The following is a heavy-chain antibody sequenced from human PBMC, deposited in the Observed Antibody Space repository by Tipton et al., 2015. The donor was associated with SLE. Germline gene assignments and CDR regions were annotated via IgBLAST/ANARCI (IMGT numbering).Heavy chain of an antibody. CDR1: GFTFSSYW. Sequence: SLRLSCAASGFTFSSYWMHWVRQAPGKGLVWVSRINSDGSSTSYADSVKGRFTISRDNAKNTLYLQMTSLRAEDTAVYYCARGSVGGPDAFDIWGQGTMVTVSS. J-gene: IGHJ3*02. V-gene: IGHV3-74*01. CDR3: ARGSVGGPDAFDI. D-gene: IGHD5/OR15-5a*01. CDR2: INSDGSST.